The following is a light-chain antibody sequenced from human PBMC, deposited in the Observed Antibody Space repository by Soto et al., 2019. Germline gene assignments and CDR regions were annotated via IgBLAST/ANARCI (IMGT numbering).Light chain of an antibody. Sequence: QSVLTQPPSASGPPGQRVTISCSGSNSNIGRNTVNWYQQLPGAAPNLLIYSNNERPSGVPDRFSGSKSGTSASLAISGLQSEDEADYYCAAWDESPNVPVFGGGTKLTVL. CDR2: SNN. V-gene: IGLV1-44*01. CDR3: AAWDESPNVPV. CDR1: NSNIGRNT. J-gene: IGLJ2*01.